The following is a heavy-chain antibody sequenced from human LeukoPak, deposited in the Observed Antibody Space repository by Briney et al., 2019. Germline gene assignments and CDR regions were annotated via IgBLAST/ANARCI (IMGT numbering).Heavy chain of an antibody. CDR2: IIPIFGTA. Sequence: GSSVKVSCKASGGTFSSYAISWVRQAPGQGLEWMGGIIPIFGTANYAQKFQGRVTITADESTSTAYMELSSLRSEDTAVYYCAGRWDTAMVEFDYWGQGTLVTVSS. V-gene: IGHV1-69*01. CDR3: AGRWDTAMVEFDY. CDR1: GGTFSSYA. D-gene: IGHD5-18*01. J-gene: IGHJ4*02.